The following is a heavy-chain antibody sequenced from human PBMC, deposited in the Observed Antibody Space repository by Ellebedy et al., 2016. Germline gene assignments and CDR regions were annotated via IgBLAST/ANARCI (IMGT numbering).Heavy chain of an antibody. J-gene: IGHJ6*02. V-gene: IGHV3-30-3*01. D-gene: IGHD6-25*01. Sequence: GGSLRLSCAASGFTFSISAIHWVRQAPGKGLEWMSVISFDGSNEYYADSVKGRFTIPRDNSKNTLYLQMNTLRPEDTAVYYCAREGRLGGMDVWGQGTTVTVSS. CDR1: GFTFSISA. CDR3: AREGRLGGMDV. CDR2: ISFDGSNE.